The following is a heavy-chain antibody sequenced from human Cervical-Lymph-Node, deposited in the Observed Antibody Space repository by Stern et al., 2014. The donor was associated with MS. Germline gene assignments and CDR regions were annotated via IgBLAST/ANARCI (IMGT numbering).Heavy chain of an antibody. CDR3: VRSFYYDDIGYYPYYYGMDV. D-gene: IGHD3-22*01. Sequence: EVQLVESGGGLVKPGGSLRLSCAASAFSGYTINWVRQAPGKGLEWVSSISSGSSYIYYADSVRGRFTISRDNAKNSGYLQMNSLRADDTAVYYCVRSFYYDDIGYYPYYYGMDVWGQGTTVTVSS. CDR2: ISSGSSYI. CDR1: AFSGYT. J-gene: IGHJ6*02. V-gene: IGHV3-21*01.